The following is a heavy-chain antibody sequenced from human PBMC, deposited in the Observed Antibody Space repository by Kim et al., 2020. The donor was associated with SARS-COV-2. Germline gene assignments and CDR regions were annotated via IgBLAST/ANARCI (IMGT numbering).Heavy chain of an antibody. CDR2: IKSKTDGGTT. CDR1: GFTFSNAW. CDR3: TTDFGYGDYNAFDI. J-gene: IGHJ3*02. D-gene: IGHD4-17*01. Sequence: GGSLRLSCAASGFTFSNAWMSWVRQAPGKGLEWVGRIKSKTDGGTTDYAAPVKGRFTISRDDSKNTLYLQMNSLKTEDTAGYYCTTDFGYGDYNAFDIWGQGTMVTVSS. V-gene: IGHV3-15*01.